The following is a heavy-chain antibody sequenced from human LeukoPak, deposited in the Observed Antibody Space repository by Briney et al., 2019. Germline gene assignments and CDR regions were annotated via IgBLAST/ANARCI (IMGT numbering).Heavy chain of an antibody. Sequence: SVKVSCKPSGYTFTSYALSWVRQAPGQGLEWMGGIIPIFGTANYAQKFQGRVTITADESTSTAYMELSSLRSEDTAVYYCARDRLYSSSTHPQGMDVWGQGTTVTVSS. CDR2: IIPIFGTA. D-gene: IGHD6-6*01. V-gene: IGHV1-69*13. J-gene: IGHJ6*02. CDR1: GYTFTSYA. CDR3: ARDRLYSSSTHPQGMDV.